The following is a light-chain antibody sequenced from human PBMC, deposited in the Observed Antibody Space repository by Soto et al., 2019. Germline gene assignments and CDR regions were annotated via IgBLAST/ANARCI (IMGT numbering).Light chain of an antibody. Sequence: DIQMAQAPAALSGAVGCRVTIACLASKSISSWLAWYQQKPGKAPKLLIYKASTLKSGVPSRFSGSGSGTEFTLTISSLQPDDFATYYCQHYNSYSEAFGQGTKVDIK. CDR1: KSISSW. V-gene: IGKV1-5*03. CDR3: QHYNSYSEA. CDR2: KAS. J-gene: IGKJ1*01.